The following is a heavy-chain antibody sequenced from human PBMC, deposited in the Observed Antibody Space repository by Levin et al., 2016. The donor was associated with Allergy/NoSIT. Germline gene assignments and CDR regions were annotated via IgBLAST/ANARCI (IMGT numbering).Heavy chain of an antibody. CDR2: IIPIFGTA. D-gene: IGHD4/OR15-4a*01. V-gene: IGHV1-69*01. Sequence: WVRQAPGQGLEWMGGIIPIFGTANYAQKFQGRVTITADESTSTAYMELSSLRSEDTAVYYCARSLPTTGRRNYFDYWGQGTLVTVSS. J-gene: IGHJ4*02. CDR3: ARSLPTTGRRNYFDY.